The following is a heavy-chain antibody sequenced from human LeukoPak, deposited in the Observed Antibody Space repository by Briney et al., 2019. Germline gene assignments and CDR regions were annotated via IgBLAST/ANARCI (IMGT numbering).Heavy chain of an antibody. V-gene: IGHV3-23*01. J-gene: IGHJ4*02. D-gene: IGHD4-17*01. Sequence: GGSLRLSCAASGFTFSNYAMSWVRQAPGKGLEWVSSISSSADNTYHADSVEGRFTISRDNSKNTLYLQMNSLRAEDTALYYCAKLTTWNTNYPIDYWGQGTPVTVSS. CDR1: GFTFSNYA. CDR2: ISSSADNT. CDR3: AKLTTWNTNYPIDY.